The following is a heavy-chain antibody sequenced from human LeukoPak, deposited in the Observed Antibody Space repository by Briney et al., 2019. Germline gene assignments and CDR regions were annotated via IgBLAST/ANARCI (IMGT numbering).Heavy chain of an antibody. Sequence: GGSLRLSCAASGFTFSNAWMSWDRQAPGKGLEWVGRIKSKTDGGTTDYAAPVKGRFTISRDDSKNTLYLQMNSLKTEDTAVYYCTTVPDPVGFRVVVIAMDWFDPWGQGTLVTVSS. J-gene: IGHJ5*02. CDR2: IKSKTDGGTT. D-gene: IGHD2-21*01. CDR1: GFTFSNAW. CDR3: TTVPDPVGFRVVVIAMDWFDP. V-gene: IGHV3-15*01.